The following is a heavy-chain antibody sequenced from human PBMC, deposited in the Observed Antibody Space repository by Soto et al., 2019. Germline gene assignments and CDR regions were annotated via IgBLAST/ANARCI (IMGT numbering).Heavy chain of an antibody. J-gene: IGHJ6*02. D-gene: IGHD3-16*01. Sequence: SETLSLTCTVSGDSIGSGNKYWSWIRRAPGKGLEWIGYIFSSGTTYYNPSLKSRLPMSLDTSQNQFSLKLNSVTAADTAVYFCARVPSPFDFYYAMDVWGQGTTVTVSS. V-gene: IGHV4-30-4*02. CDR2: IFSSGTT. CDR1: GDSIGSGNKY. CDR3: ARVPSPFDFYYAMDV.